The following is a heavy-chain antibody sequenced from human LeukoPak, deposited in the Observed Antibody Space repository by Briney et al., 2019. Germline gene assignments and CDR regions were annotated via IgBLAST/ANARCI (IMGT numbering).Heavy chain of an antibody. CDR1: GYTFTSYG. CDR3: ASPDSTTDNYYYMDV. J-gene: IGHJ6*03. CDR2: ISAYNGNT. Sequence: ASVKVSCKASGYTFTSYGISWVRQAPGQGLEWMGWISAYNGNTNYAQKLQGRVTITADESTSTAYMELSSLRSEDTAVYYCASPDSTTDNYYYMDVWGKGTTVTVSS. V-gene: IGHV1-18*01. D-gene: IGHD1-14*01.